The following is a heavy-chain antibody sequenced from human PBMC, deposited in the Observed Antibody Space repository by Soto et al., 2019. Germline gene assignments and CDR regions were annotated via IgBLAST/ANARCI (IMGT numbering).Heavy chain of an antibody. J-gene: IGHJ4*02. CDR1: GYTFTGYY. D-gene: IGHD3-22*01. Sequence: GASVKVSCKASGYTFTGYYMHWVRQAPGQGLEWMGWINPNSGGTNYAQKFQGRVTMTRDTSISTAYMELSRLRSDDTAVYYCARIYYYYDSSGNHHDYWGQGTLVTVSS. CDR2: INPNSGGT. CDR3: ARIYYYYDSSGNHHDY. V-gene: IGHV1-2*02.